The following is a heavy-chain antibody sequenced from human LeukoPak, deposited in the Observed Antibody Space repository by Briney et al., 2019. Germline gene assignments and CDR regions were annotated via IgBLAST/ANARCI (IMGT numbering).Heavy chain of an antibody. J-gene: IGHJ4*02. CDR1: GYTFTGYY. CDR3: AREYSSSCDY. Sequence: GASVKVSCKASGYTFTGYYMHWVRQAPGQGLEWMGWISAYNGNTNYAQKLQGRVTMTTDTSTSTAYMELRSLRSDDTAVYYCAREYSSSCDYWGQGTLVTVSS. CDR2: ISAYNGNT. V-gene: IGHV1-18*04. D-gene: IGHD6-13*01.